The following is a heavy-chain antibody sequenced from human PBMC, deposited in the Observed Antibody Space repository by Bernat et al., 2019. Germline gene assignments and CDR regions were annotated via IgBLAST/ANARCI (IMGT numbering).Heavy chain of an antibody. CDR2: IKQDGSER. J-gene: IGHJ4*03. CDR1: GFTFSSYW. V-gene: IGHV3-7*03. Sequence: EVQLVESGGGLVQPGGSLRLSCAASGFTFSSYWMTWVRQAPGKGLEWVANIKQDGSERSYVDTVKGRVTTSRDNAKNSRYMQMNSLRAEDTAVYYCARPLRHVAVTPVAAPDYWGQGTLVTVSS. CDR3: ARPLRHVAVTPVAAPDY. D-gene: IGHD2-15*01.